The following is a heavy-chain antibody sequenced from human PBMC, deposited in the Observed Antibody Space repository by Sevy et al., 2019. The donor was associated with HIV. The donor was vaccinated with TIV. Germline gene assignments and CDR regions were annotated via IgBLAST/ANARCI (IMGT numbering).Heavy chain of an antibody. D-gene: IGHD2-15*01. Sequence: GGSLRLSCAASGFTFSDHYVDWVRQAPGKGLEWVGRIRNRPNSYTTEYAASVKGRFTISRDDSRNSVYLQMNSLKTQDSAGYYCVRGPNCGVGGCQQISPYCLDAWGKGATVTVSS. CDR1: GFTFSDHY. V-gene: IGHV3-72*01. CDR3: VRGPNCGVGGCQQISPYCLDA. J-gene: IGHJ6*03. CDR2: IRNRPNSYTT.